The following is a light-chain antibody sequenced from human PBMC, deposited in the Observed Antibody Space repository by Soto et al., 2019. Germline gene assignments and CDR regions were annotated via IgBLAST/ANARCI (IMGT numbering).Light chain of an antibody. CDR2: GST. J-gene: IGLJ1*01. V-gene: IGLV1-40*01. CDR3: QSYDSSLGGNYV. Sequence: QSVLSQPPSVSGAPGQRVTISCTGSSSNIGAGYGAHWFQQVPGTAPKLLIYGSTNRPSGVPDRFSGSKSGTSASLAITGLQAEDEADYYCQSYDSSLGGNYVFGTGTKVTVL. CDR1: SSNIGAGYG.